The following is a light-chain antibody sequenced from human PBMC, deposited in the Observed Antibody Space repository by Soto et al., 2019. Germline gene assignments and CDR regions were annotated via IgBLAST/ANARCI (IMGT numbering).Light chain of an antibody. CDR1: QTVRTNY. CDR3: QQSSSYPLT. Sequence: SVLTQYPDSLLLCQGGSASLSCRASQTVRTNYLAWYQQKPGQAPRLLIYDASSRATGIPDRFSGVCSGTDFTLTISRLEPEDFAVYYCQQSSSYPLTFGGGTKVDIK. CDR2: DAS. V-gene: IGKV3-20*01. J-gene: IGKJ4*01.